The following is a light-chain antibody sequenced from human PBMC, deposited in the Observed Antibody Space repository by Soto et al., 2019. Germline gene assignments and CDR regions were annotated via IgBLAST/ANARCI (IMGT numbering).Light chain of an antibody. J-gene: IGKJ2*01. CDR1: QSVIHTSNNKSY. V-gene: IGKV4-1*01. CDR2: WAS. CDR3: QQYYSTPRT. Sequence: DIVMTKSPYSLAVSLGERATINCKSSQSVIHTSNNKSYLAWYQQKAGQPPELLLYWASARDSGVPDRFSGSGSGTDFTLTISSLQAEDVAVYYCQQYYSTPRTFGQGTKVDIK.